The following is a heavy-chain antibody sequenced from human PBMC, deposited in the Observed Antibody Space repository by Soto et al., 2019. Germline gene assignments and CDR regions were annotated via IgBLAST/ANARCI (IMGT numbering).Heavy chain of an antibody. D-gene: IGHD2-2*01. CDR2: IYSSGST. V-gene: IGHV4-59*01. Sequence: SETRSLTCTVSGGCISSYYRSWIRQPPGKGLEWIGYIYSSGSTNYNPSLKCRATISADTSKNQFSLKLSSVTAADTAVYYCAREDCGSTSCYPDWGQGILVTVSS. CDR1: GGCISSYY. J-gene: IGHJ4*02. CDR3: AREDCGSTSCYPD.